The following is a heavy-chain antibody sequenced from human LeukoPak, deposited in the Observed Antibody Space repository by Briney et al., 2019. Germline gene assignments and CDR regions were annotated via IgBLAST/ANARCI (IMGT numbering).Heavy chain of an antibody. D-gene: IGHD3-10*01. CDR2: IYYSGST. Sequence: PSETLSLTCTVSGGSISSSSYYWGWIRQPPRRGLEWVGSIYYSGSTYYNPSLKSRVTISVDTSKNQFSLKLSSVTAADTAVYYCATHGAEGEYYYYYYMDVWGKGTTVTVSS. CDR3: ATHGAEGEYYYYYYMDV. CDR1: GGSISSSSYY. V-gene: IGHV4-39*01. J-gene: IGHJ6*03.